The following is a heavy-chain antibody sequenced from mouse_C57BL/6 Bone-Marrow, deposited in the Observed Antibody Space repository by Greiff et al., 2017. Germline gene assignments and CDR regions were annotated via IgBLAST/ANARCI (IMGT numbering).Heavy chain of an antibody. CDR3: ARDYYGSLWYFDV. CDR1: GYSITSDY. Sequence: EVMLVESGPGLAKPSQTLSLTCSVTGYSITSDYWNWIRKFPGNKLEYMGYISYSGSTYYNPSLKSRISITRDTSKNQYYLQLNSVTTEDTATYYCARDYYGSLWYFDVWGTGTTVTVSS. J-gene: IGHJ1*03. CDR2: ISYSGST. D-gene: IGHD1-1*01. V-gene: IGHV3-8*01.